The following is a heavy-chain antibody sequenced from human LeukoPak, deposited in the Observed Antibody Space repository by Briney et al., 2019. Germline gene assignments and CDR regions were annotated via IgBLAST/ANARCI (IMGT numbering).Heavy chain of an antibody. CDR1: GGSISSSSYY. D-gene: IGHD3-22*01. V-gene: IGHV4-39*07. J-gene: IGHJ4*02. CDR3: ASQYYDSSGYYPPYFDY. CDR2: IYYSGST. Sequence: PSETLSLTCTVSGGSISSSSYYWGWIRQPPGKGLEWIGSIYYSGSTYYNPSLKSRVTISVDTSKNQFSLKLSSVTAADTAVYYCASQYYDSSGYYPPYFDYWGQGTLVTVSS.